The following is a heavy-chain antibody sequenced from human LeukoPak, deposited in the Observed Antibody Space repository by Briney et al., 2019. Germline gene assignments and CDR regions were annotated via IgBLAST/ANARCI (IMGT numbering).Heavy chain of an antibody. CDR3: GRLQGISSSPFDY. Sequence: GESLQISCKGSGYTFTTSWIAWVRQQPGKGLEWMGLIFPGDSDTRYSPSFQGQVSISADKSISTAYLQWSSLKASDTAVYYCGRLQGISSSPFDYWGQGTLVTVSS. V-gene: IGHV5-51*01. D-gene: IGHD6-6*01. CDR1: GYTFTTSW. CDR2: IFPGDSDT. J-gene: IGHJ4*02.